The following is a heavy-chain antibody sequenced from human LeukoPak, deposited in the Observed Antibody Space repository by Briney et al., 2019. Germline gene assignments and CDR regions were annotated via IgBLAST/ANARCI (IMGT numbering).Heavy chain of an antibody. V-gene: IGHV3-53*01. CDR1: GFTVSSNY. J-gene: IGHJ4*02. D-gene: IGHD3-22*01. CDR3: ARVPFDYYDSSGYTARRDY. Sequence: GGSLRLSCAASGFTVSSNYMSWVRQAPGKGLEWVSVIYSGGSTYYADSVKGRFTISRDNSKNTLYLQMNSLRAEDTAVYYCARVPFDYYDSSGYTARRDYWGQGTLVTVSS. CDR2: IYSGGST.